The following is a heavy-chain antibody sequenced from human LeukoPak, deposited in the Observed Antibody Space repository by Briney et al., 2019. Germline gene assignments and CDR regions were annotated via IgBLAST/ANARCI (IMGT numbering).Heavy chain of an antibody. CDR3: ARGRARYMDY. J-gene: IGHJ4*02. D-gene: IGHD1-1*01. Sequence: PSETLSLTCTVSGDSISSYYWSWIRQPPGKGLEWIGYIYYSGSTNYNPSLKSRVTISVDTSKNQFSLKLSSVTAADTAVYYCARGRARYMDYWGQGTLVTVSS. CDR2: IYYSGST. V-gene: IGHV4-59*01. CDR1: GDSISSYY.